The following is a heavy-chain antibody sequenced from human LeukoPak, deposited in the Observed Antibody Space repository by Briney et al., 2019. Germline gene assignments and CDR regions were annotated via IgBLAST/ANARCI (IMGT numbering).Heavy chain of an antibody. CDR1: GDSVSSNSAI. V-gene: IGHV6-1*01. D-gene: IGHD3-3*01. CDR3: ARVKGFL. J-gene: IGHJ4*02. Sequence: SQTLSLTCVISGDSVSSNSAIWTWIRQSPSRGLEWLGRTYYRSKWYTDYAPSVKSRITISPDTSKNQLSLQLSSVTPEDTAVYYCARVKGFLWGQGTLVTVSS. CDR2: TYYRSKWYT.